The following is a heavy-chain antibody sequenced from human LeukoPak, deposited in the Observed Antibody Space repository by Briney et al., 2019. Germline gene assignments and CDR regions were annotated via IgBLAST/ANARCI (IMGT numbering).Heavy chain of an antibody. V-gene: IGHV5-51*01. J-gene: IGHJ4*02. CDR2: IYPLDSGT. Sequence: GESLKISCKGSGYSFTNYWIGWVRQMPGKGLEWMGIIYPLDSGTRYSPSFQGQVTISADKSISTAFLQWNSLKASDTAMYYCARLVSGSYSPFDYWGQGTLVTVSS. CDR3: ARLVSGSYSPFDY. CDR1: GYSFTNYW. D-gene: IGHD1-26*01.